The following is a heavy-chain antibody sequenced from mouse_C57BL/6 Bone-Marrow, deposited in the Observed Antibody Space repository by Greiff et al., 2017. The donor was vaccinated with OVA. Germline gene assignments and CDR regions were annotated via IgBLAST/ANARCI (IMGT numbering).Heavy chain of an antibody. CDR2: IDPSDSYT. CDR3: ARFYYYGSSYAPADFDV. CDR1: GYTFTSYW. V-gene: IGHV1-69*01. D-gene: IGHD1-1*01. Sequence: QVQLQQPGAELVMPGASVKLSCKASGYTFTSYWMHWVKQRPGQGLAWIGEIDPSDSYTNYNQKFKGKSTLTVDKSSSTAYMQLSSLTSEDSAVYYCARFYYYGSSYAPADFDVWGTGTTVTVSS. J-gene: IGHJ1*03.